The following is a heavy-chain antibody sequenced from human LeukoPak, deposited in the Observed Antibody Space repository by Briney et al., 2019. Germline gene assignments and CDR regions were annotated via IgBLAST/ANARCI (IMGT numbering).Heavy chain of an antibody. Sequence: GGSLRLSCAASGFTFSTYTMTWVRQAPGKGLDWVSSINSDGDSTYFAHSVKGRFTISRDNSKNTVHLQLNRLRAEDTAVYYCHGLLWFGELLFGDDYWGQGTLVTVSS. CDR1: GFTFSTYT. J-gene: IGHJ4*02. D-gene: IGHD3-10*01. V-gene: IGHV3-23*01. CDR3: HGLLWFGELLFGDDY. CDR2: INSDGDST.